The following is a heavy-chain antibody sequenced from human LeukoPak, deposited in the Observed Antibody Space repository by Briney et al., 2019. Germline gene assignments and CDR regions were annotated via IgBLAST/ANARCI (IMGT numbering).Heavy chain of an antibody. Sequence: ASVKVSCKASGGTFSSYAISCVRQAPGQGLEWMGRIIPIFGTANYAQKFQGRVTITTDESTSTAYMELSSLRSEDTAVYYCARGYMAAELDYWGQGTLVTVSS. CDR2: IIPIFGTA. J-gene: IGHJ4*02. D-gene: IGHD6-13*01. V-gene: IGHV1-69*05. CDR1: GGTFSSYA. CDR3: ARGYMAAELDY.